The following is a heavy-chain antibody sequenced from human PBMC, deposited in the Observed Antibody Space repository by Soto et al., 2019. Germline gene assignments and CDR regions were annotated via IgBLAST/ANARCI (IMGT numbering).Heavy chain of an antibody. CDR3: ARGRDVAYCGGDCYSRQNDY. D-gene: IGHD2-21*02. J-gene: IGHJ4*02. CDR2: INHSGTT. Sequence: SETLSLTCAVYGGSFSGYYWSWIRQPPGKGLEWIGEINHSGTTNYNPSLKSRVTISVDTSKNQFSLKLSSVTAADTAVYYCARGRDVAYCGGDCYSRQNDYWGQGTLVTVSS. V-gene: IGHV4-34*01. CDR1: GGSFSGYY.